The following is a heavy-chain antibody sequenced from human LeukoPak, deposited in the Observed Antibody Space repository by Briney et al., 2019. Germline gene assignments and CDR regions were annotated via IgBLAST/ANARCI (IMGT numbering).Heavy chain of an antibody. CDR3: ARVCVGPDYDILTGYYIESYFDY. V-gene: IGHV1-69*13. J-gene: IGHJ4*02. CDR1: GGTFIIYA. Sequence: SVKVSCKASGGTFIIYAISWVRQAPGQGLEWMGGIIPIFGTANYAQKFQGRVTITADESTSTAYMELSSLRSEDTAVYYCARVCVGPDYDILTGYYIESYFDYWGQGTLVTVSS. CDR2: IIPIFGTA. D-gene: IGHD3-9*01.